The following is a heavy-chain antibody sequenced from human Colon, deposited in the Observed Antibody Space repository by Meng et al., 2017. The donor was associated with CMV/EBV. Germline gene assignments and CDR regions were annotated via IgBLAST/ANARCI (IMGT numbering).Heavy chain of an antibody. CDR1: GGTFSNYT. CDR3: ARCRGGNHFDY. V-gene: IGHV1-69*02. J-gene: IGHJ4*02. D-gene: IGHD4-23*01. Sequence: SVKVSCKASGGTFSNYTLNWVRQAPGQGLEWMGRTIPMLSIANYAKKFQGRVTITADKSTSTVYMHLTSLRSDDTAVYFCARCRGGNHFDYWGQGTLVTVSS. CDR2: TIPMLSIA.